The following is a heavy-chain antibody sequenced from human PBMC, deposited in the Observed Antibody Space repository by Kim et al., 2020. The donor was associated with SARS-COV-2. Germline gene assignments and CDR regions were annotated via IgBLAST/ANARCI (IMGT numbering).Heavy chain of an antibody. D-gene: IGHD6-13*01. Sequence: SETLSLTCAVYGGSFSGYYWSWIRQPPGKGLEWIGEINHSGSTNYNPSLKSRVTISVDTSKNQFSLKLSSVTAADTAVYYCARLLQQQAGADYWGQGTLVTVSS. CDR3: ARLLQQQAGADY. CDR1: GGSFSGYY. V-gene: IGHV4-34*01. CDR2: INHSGST. J-gene: IGHJ4*02.